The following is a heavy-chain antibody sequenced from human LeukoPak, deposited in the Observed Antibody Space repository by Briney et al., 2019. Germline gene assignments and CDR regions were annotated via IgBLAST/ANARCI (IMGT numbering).Heavy chain of an antibody. CDR1: GFTFSSYA. J-gene: IGHJ4*02. D-gene: IGHD3-10*01. Sequence: GSLRLSCAASGFTFSSYAMSWVRQAPGKGLEWVSAISGSGGSTYYADSVKGRFTISRDNSKNTPYLQMNSLRAEDTAVYYCAKDVLLWFGDQNYFDYWGQGTLVTVSS. CDR2: ISGSGGST. V-gene: IGHV3-23*01. CDR3: AKDVLLWFGDQNYFDY.